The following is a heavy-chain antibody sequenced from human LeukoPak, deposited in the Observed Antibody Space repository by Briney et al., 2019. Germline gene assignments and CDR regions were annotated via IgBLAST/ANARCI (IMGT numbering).Heavy chain of an antibody. CDR3: AKDGGTVCHVINYSFDS. CDR1: GFTFSSHW. Sequence: GGSLRLSCAASGFTFSSHWMSWVRQAPGKGLEWVAIMCSDGSDKYHVNSVEGRFTISRDTSKNTLYLQMNNLRTGDTAVYYCAKDGGTVCHVINYSFDSWGQGTLVTASS. V-gene: IGHV3-30*02. D-gene: IGHD1-1*01. CDR2: MCSDGSDK. J-gene: IGHJ4*02.